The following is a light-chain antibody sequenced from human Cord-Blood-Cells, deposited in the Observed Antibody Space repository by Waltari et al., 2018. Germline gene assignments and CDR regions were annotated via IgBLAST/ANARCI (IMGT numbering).Light chain of an antibody. V-gene: IGKV3-15*01. J-gene: IGKJ3*01. CDR3: QQYNNWPFT. CDR1: QSVSSN. Sequence: EIVMTQSPATLSVSPGERATISCRASQSVSSNLAWYQQKPGQAPRLLIYGASTRATGIPARFSGSGSGTEFTLTISSLQSEDFAGYDCQQYNNWPFTFGPGTKVDIK. CDR2: GAS.